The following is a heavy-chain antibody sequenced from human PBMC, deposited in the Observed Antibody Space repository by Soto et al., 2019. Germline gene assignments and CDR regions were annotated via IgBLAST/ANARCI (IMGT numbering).Heavy chain of an antibody. CDR2: ISWDGGST. CDR3: AKDPHLGGYSYFDL. CDR1: GFTFDDYT. D-gene: IGHD1-26*01. Sequence: GGSLRLSCAASGFTFDDYTMHWVRQAPGKGLEWVSLISWDGGSTYYADSVKGRFTISRDNSKNSLYLQMNSLTTEDTALYYCAKDPHLGGYSYFDLWGRGTLVTVSS. J-gene: IGHJ2*01. V-gene: IGHV3-43*01.